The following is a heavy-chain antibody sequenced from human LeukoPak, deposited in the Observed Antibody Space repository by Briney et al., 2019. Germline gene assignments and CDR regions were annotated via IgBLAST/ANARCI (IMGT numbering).Heavy chain of an antibody. D-gene: IGHD6-19*01. V-gene: IGHV4-59*12. CDR2: IYYSGST. J-gene: IGHJ4*02. CDR3: ARAVSGRFDY. CDR1: GGSMSPYH. Sequence: PSETLSLTCTVPGGSMSPYHWGWIRQPPGKGLEWTGYIYYSGSTNYNPSLKSRVTISVDTSKNQFSLKLSSVTAADTAIYYCARAVSGRFDYWGQGTLVTVSS.